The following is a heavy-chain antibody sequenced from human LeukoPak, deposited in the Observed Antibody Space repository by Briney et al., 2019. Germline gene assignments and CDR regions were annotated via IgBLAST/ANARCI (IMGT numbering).Heavy chain of an antibody. D-gene: IGHD3-10*01. J-gene: IGHJ5*02. Sequence: SETLSLTCTVSGGSISSYYWSWIRQPPGKGLEWIGYIYYSGSTNYNPSLKSRVTISVDTSKNQFSLKLSSVTAADTAVYYCAREKYGSDNWFDPWGQGTLVTVSS. V-gene: IGHV4-59*08. CDR2: IYYSGST. CDR3: AREKYGSDNWFDP. CDR1: GGSISSYY.